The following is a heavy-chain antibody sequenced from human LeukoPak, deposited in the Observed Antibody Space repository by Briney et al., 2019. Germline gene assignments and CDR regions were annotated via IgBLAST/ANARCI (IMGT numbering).Heavy chain of an antibody. J-gene: IGHJ4*02. CDR2: ISGSGGST. CDR3: ANSPGATVTTLLGRDY. D-gene: IGHD4-17*01. V-gene: IGHV3-23*01. Sequence: GGSLRLSCAASGFTFSSYTMSWVRQAPGKGLEWVSAISGSGGSTYYADSVKGRFTISRDNSKNTLYLQMNSLRAEDTAVYYCANSPGATVTTLLGRDYWGQGTLVTVSS. CDR1: GFTFSSYT.